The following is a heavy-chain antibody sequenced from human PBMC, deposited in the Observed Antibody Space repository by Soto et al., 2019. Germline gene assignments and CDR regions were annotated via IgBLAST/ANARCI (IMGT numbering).Heavy chain of an antibody. Sequence: QITLKESGPTLVKPTQTLTLTCTFSGFSLSTRTVGVGWIRQPPGKALEWLALIYWDDDKRYSPSLRTRLTITKDTSKNQVVLTMTNMDPVDTATYYCAHTVTRCDYFDYWGQGTLVTVSS. D-gene: IGHD4-17*01. CDR1: GFSLSTRTVG. V-gene: IGHV2-5*02. J-gene: IGHJ4*02. CDR3: AHTVTRCDYFDY. CDR2: IYWDDDK.